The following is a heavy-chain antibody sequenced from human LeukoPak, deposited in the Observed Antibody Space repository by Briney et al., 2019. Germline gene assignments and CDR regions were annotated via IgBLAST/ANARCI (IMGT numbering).Heavy chain of an antibody. D-gene: IGHD6-19*01. CDR1: GFTFSSYW. CDR3: ARDFDFYSSGGVLGV. Sequence: GGSLTVSCAASGFTFSSYWMSWVRQAPGKGLEWVANIKQDGSEKYYVDSVKGRFTISRDNAKNSLYLQMNSLRAEDTAVYYCARDFDFYSSGGVLGVWGQGTTVTVCS. V-gene: IGHV3-7*05. J-gene: IGHJ6*02. CDR2: IKQDGSEK.